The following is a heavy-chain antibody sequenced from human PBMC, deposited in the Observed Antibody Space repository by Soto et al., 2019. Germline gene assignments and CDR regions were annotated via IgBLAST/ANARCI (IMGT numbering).Heavy chain of an antibody. Sequence: ASVKVSCKASGYTFTSYGISWVRQAPGQGLEWMGWISAYNGNTNYAQKLQGRVTMTTDTSTSTAYMELRCLRSDDTAVYYCARDLYYYIFTGYYTQHYYYYGMDVWGQGTTVTVSS. J-gene: IGHJ6*02. CDR1: GYTFTSYG. CDR2: ISAYNGNT. CDR3: ARDLYYYIFTGYYTQHYYYYGMDV. D-gene: IGHD3-9*01. V-gene: IGHV1-18*01.